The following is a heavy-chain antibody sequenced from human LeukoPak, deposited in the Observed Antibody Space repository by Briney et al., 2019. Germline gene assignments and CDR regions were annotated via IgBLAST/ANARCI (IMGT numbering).Heavy chain of an antibody. J-gene: IGHJ4*02. CDR3: ARVDGSQGPYYFDY. CDR1: GGSISSYY. D-gene: IGHD1-1*01. Sequence: SETLSLTCTVSGGSISSYYWSWIRQPPGRGLEWIGYIYYSGRTNYNPSLKSRVTISVDTSKNQFSLKLSSVTAADTAVYYCARVDGSQGPYYFDYWGQGTLVTVSS. V-gene: IGHV4-59*01. CDR2: IYYSGRT.